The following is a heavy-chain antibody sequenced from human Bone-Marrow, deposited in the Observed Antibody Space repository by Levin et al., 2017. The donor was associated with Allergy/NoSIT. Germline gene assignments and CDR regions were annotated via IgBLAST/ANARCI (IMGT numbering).Heavy chain of an antibody. CDR1: GFTFSRYP. CDR3: ARDLTSGWSLDS. V-gene: IGHV3-64*01. CDR2: ILGNGDYT. D-gene: IGHD6-19*01. Sequence: GGSLRLSCAASGFTFSRYPMHWVRQAPGKGLECLSAILGNGDYTVYAYSVKGRFTISRDNSKNTLFLQMGSLTTEDTAVYYCARDLTSGWSLDSWGPGTLVTVSA. J-gene: IGHJ4*02.